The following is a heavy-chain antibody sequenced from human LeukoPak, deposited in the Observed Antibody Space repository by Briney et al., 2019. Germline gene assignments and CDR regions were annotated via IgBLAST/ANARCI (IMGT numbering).Heavy chain of an antibody. V-gene: IGHV4-34*01. D-gene: IGHD6-6*01. CDR2: INQSGST. CDR3: ARGAARGFDY. CDR1: GGSFSGYY. J-gene: IGHJ4*02. Sequence: SETLSLTCAVYGGSFSGYYWSWIRQPPGKGLEWIGEINQSGSTNYNPSLKSRVTISVDTSKNQFSLKLSSVTAADTAVYYCARGAARGFDYWGQGTLVTVSS.